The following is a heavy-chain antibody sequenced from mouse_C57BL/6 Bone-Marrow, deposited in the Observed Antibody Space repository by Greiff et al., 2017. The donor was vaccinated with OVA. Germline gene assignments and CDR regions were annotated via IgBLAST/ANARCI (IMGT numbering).Heavy chain of an antibody. V-gene: IGHV1-7*01. D-gene: IGHD1-1*01. Sequence: VQLVESGAELAKPGASVKLSCKASGYTFTSYWMHWVKQRPGQGLEWIGYINPSSGYTKYNQKFKDKATLTADKSSSTAYMQLSSLTYEDSAVYYCARNLSTVVASGDYFDYWGKGTTLTVSS. CDR3: ARNLSTVVASGDYFDY. CDR1: GYTFTSYW. J-gene: IGHJ2*01. CDR2: INPSSGYT.